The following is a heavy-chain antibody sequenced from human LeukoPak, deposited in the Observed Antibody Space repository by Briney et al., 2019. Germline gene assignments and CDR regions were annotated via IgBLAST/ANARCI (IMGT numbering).Heavy chain of an antibody. CDR1: GYIFTNHY. Sequence: ASVKVSCKASGYIFTNHYMHWVRQAPGQGQGWMGLINPSGSSTLYAEKFRGRIIMTRDMSTATDYMELSSLRSEDTAVYYCARDNSIADRGWWFDPWGQGTLVTVSS. V-gene: IGHV1-46*01. CDR3: ARDNSIADRGWWFDP. J-gene: IGHJ5*02. CDR2: INPSGSST. D-gene: IGHD4-23*01.